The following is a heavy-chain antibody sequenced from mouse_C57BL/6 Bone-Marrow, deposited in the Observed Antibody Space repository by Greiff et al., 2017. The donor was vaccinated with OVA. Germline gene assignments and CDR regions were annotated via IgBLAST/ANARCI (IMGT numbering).Heavy chain of an antibody. CDR3: ARGDWDYFDY. CDR1: GYTFTDYY. D-gene: IGHD4-1*01. Sequence: QVQLKQSGPELVKPGASVKISCMASGYTFTDYYINWVKQRPGQGLEWIRWIYPGSGNTKYNEKFKGKATLTVDTSSSTAYMQLSSLTSEDSAVYFCARGDWDYFDYWGQGTTLTVSS. CDR2: IYPGSGNT. J-gene: IGHJ2*01. V-gene: IGHV1-84*01.